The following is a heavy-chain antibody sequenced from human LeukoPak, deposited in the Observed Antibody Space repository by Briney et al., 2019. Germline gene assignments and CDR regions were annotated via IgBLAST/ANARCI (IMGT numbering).Heavy chain of an antibody. D-gene: IGHD3-3*01. J-gene: IGHJ6*03. V-gene: IGHV5-51*01. CDR3: ARRGTIFGVTKGPGHYMDV. CDR2: IYPGDSDT. CDR1: GYSFTSYW. Sequence: GESLKISCKGSGYSFTSYWIGWVRQMPGKGLEWMGIIYPGDSDTRYSPSFQGQVTISADKSISTAYLQWSSLKASDTAMYYCARRGTIFGVTKGPGHYMDVWGKGTTVTVSS.